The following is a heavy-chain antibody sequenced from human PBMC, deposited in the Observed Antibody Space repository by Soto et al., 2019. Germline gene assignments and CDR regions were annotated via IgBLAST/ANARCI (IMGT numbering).Heavy chain of an antibody. V-gene: IGHV1-18*01. Sequence: QVQLVQSGAEVKKPGASVKVSCKASGYTFTNYGISWVRQAPGQGLEWMGWISTYNGNTDYAQKVQGRLTMTTDTPTYTAYMELRGLGSDDTAVYCCAIDCYGSGAPDHYGMDVWGQGATVTVSS. CDR2: ISTYNGNT. CDR3: AIDCYGSGAPDHYGMDV. D-gene: IGHD3-10*01. J-gene: IGHJ6*02. CDR1: GYTFTNYG.